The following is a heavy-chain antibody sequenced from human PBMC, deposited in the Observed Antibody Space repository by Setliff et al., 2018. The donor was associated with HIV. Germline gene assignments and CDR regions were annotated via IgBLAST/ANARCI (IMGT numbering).Heavy chain of an antibody. D-gene: IGHD2-8*01. CDR3: ARDYCTDDSCPLDS. CDR1: GYTLSELS. Sequence: GASVKVSCKVSGYTLSELSMHWVRQAPGEGLEWMGGFDPEDGETIYAEKFQGRVTMTEDTATETAYMELSSLRSEDTAVYYCARDYCTDDSCPLDSWGQGALVTVSS. V-gene: IGHV1-24*01. CDR2: FDPEDGET. J-gene: IGHJ4*02.